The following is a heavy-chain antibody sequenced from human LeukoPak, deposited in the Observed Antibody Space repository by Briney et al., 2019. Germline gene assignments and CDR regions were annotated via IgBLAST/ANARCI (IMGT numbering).Heavy chain of an antibody. Sequence: GSLRLSCAASGFTFSSYSMNWVRQAPGKGLEGGSSLSCNSSYIYYADSVKGRFTISRDNAKNSLYLQMNSLRAEDTAVYYCASLAVAAPDAFDIWGQGTMVTVSS. V-gene: IGHV3-21*01. CDR3: ASLAVAAPDAFDI. CDR1: GFTFSSYS. CDR2: LSCNSSYI. D-gene: IGHD6-19*01. J-gene: IGHJ3*02.